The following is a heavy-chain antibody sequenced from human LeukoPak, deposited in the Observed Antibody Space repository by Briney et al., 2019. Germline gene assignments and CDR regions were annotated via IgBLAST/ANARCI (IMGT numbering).Heavy chain of an antibody. CDR1: GGSISSYY. CDR2: IYYSGST. V-gene: IGHV4-59*08. J-gene: IGHJ2*01. Sequence: PSETLSLTCTVSGGSISSYYWSWIRQPPGKGLEWIGYIYYSGSTNYNPSLKSRVTISVDTSKNQFSLKLSSVTAADTAVYYCARTTGIAAVLSYWYFDLWGRGTLVTVSS. D-gene: IGHD6-13*01. CDR3: ARTTGIAAVLSYWYFDL.